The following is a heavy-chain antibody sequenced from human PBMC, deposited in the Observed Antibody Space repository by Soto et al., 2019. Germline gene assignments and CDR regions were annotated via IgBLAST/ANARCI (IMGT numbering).Heavy chain of an antibody. J-gene: IGHJ5*02. D-gene: IGHD3-10*01. V-gene: IGHV3-74*01. CDR1: GFRFSHYW. CDR2: LDRDGSTA. CDR3: VRDRGWFGDEEFDL. Sequence: EAQLVESGGGLVQPGGSLRLSCAASGFRFSHYWMHWVRQVPGKGLMWVARLDRDGSTASYADSVKGRFTLSRDNDKNTLRLQMTSLRDEDTAVYYCVRDRGWFGDEEFDLWGQGTLVTVSS.